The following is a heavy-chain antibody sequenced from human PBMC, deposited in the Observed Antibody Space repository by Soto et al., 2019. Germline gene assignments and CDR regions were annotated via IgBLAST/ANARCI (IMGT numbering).Heavy chain of an antibody. V-gene: IGHV3-48*02. D-gene: IGHD2-2*01. CDR1: GFTFSDYA. CDR3: ASTLQYCTSTSCYPGGRFDY. CDR2: ISSSSSTI. J-gene: IGHJ4*02. Sequence: EVQLVESGGGLVQPGGSLRLSCAASGFTFSDYALNWVRQAPGEGLEWLSYISSSSSTIYFADSLKGRFTISRDNAKNSLYLQMNSLRDEDTAVYYCASTLQYCTSTSCYPGGRFDYWGQGTLVTVSS.